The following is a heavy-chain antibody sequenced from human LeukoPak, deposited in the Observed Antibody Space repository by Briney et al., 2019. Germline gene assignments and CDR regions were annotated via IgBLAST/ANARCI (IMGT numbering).Heavy chain of an antibody. J-gene: IGHJ2*01. Sequence: PGGSLRLSCAASGFTFSSRGMSWVRQTPGKGLEWVSSISTSGDGTVYADSVKGRVTISRDNSKNTLYLQMNSLRAEDTAVYSCAKNLLGSGAYSWYFDLWGRGTLVTVSS. CDR3: AKNLLGSGAYSWYFDL. CDR2: ISTSGDGT. D-gene: IGHD1-26*01. CDR1: GFTFSSRG. V-gene: IGHV3-23*01.